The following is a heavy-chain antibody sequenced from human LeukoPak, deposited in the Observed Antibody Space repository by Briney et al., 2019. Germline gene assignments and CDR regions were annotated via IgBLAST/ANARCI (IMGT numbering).Heavy chain of an antibody. Sequence: ASMKVSCKASGYTFTSYDINWVRQATGQGLEWMGWMNPNSGNTGYAQKFQGRVTMTRNTSISTVYMELSSLTSEDMAVYYCARGSCSSTTCYTGYYYYYGMDVWGQGTTVTVSS. J-gene: IGHJ6*02. CDR1: GYTFTSYD. CDR3: ARGSCSSTTCYTGYYYYYGMDV. D-gene: IGHD2-2*02. V-gene: IGHV1-8*01. CDR2: MNPNSGNT.